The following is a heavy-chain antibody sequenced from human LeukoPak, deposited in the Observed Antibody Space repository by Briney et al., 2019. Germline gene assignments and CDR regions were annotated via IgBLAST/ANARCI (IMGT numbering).Heavy chain of an antibody. V-gene: IGHV4-39*07. Sequence: KTSETLSLTCTVSGGSISSNSYYWGWIRQPPGKGLEWIGSIYYSGSTYYNPSLKSRVTISVDTSKNQFSLKLSSVTAADTAVYYCARDEVLTGYQGYYYYGLDVWGPGTTVTVSS. J-gene: IGHJ6*02. CDR2: IYYSGST. CDR1: GGSISSNSYY. D-gene: IGHD3-9*01. CDR3: ARDEVLTGYQGYYYYGLDV.